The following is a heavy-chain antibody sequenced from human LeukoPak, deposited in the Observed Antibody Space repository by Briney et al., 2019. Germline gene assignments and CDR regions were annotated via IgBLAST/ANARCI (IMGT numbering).Heavy chain of an antibody. J-gene: IGHJ4*02. CDR3: ARGKLELRGYYFDY. CDR2: IYSGGST. D-gene: IGHD1-7*01. Sequence: PGGSLRLSCAASGLTVSSNYMSWVRQAPGKGLEWVSVIYSGGSTYYAESVKGRFTISRDNSKNTLYLQMKSLRAEDTAVYYCARGKLELRGYYFDYWGQGTLVTVSS. CDR1: GLTVSSNY. V-gene: IGHV3-53*01.